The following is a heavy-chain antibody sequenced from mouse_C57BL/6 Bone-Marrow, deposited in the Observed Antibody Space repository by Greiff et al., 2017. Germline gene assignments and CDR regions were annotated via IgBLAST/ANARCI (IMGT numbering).Heavy chain of an antibody. CDR1: GYTFTSYW. CDR3: ASPYGNYEWYFDV. J-gene: IGHJ1*03. Sequence: QVHVKQPGTELVKPGASVKLSCKASGYTFTSYWLPWVKQRPGQGLEWIGNINPSNGGTNYNEKFKSKATLTVDKSSSTAYMQLSSLTSEDSAVYYCASPYGNYEWYFDVWGTGTTVTVSS. V-gene: IGHV1-53*01. CDR2: INPSNGGT. D-gene: IGHD2-1*01.